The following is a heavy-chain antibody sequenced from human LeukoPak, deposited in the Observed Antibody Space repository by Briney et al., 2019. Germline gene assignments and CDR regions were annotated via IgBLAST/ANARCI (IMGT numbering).Heavy chain of an antibody. CDR1: GFTFSSYW. Sequence: PGGSLRLSCAASGFTFSSYWMTWVRQAPGKGLEWVANIKQDGSKKDYVDSVKGRFTIFRDNVKDSLYLQMNSLRVEDTAVYYCARGVGDNGILGYWGRGTMVAVSS. CDR2: IKQDGSKK. V-gene: IGHV3-7*01. J-gene: IGHJ4*02. D-gene: IGHD2-15*01. CDR3: ARGVGDNGILGY.